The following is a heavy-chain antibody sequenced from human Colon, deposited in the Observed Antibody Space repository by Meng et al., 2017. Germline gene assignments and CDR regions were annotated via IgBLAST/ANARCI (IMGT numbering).Heavy chain of an antibody. CDR2: ISGSGSII. Sequence: GGSLRLSCAASGFTFSSYEMNWVRQAAGKGLEWVSYISGSGSIIYYADSVKGRFTISRDNARNSLYLEMNSLRAEDTAVYYCARDEVDMRVFNSYTGMDVWGPGTTVTVSS. D-gene: IGHD3-22*01. CDR1: GFTFSSYE. J-gene: IGHJ6*02. V-gene: IGHV3-48*03. CDR3: ARDEVDMRVFNSYTGMDV.